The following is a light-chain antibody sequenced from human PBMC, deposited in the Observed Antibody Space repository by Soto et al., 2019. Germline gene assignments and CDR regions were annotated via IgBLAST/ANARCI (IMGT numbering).Light chain of an antibody. CDR1: SSDIGGYNS. V-gene: IGLV2-14*03. CDR3: SSYSTSSTLIL. CDR2: DVS. J-gene: IGLJ2*01. Sequence: QSVLTQPASVSGSPGQTVIISCTGTSSDIGGYNSVSWYQQHPGRAPKLILFDVSNRPSKIPDRFSGSKSDNTASLTISGLQAEDEADYYCSSYSTSSTLILFGGGTKFTVL.